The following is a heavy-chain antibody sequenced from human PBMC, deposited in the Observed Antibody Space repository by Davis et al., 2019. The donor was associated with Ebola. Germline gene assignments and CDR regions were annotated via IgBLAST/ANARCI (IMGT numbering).Heavy chain of an antibody. J-gene: IGHJ5*02. CDR3: ASNAYYGSGFFDP. Sequence: GESLKISCAASGFTFSSYYMNWVRQAPGKGLEWVSSISSSSNYIYYADSMKGRFTISRDNAKNSLFLQMNSLRAEDTAVYYCASNAYYGSGFFDPWGQGTLVTVSS. D-gene: IGHD3-10*01. V-gene: IGHV3-21*01. CDR1: GFTFSSYY. CDR2: ISSSSNYI.